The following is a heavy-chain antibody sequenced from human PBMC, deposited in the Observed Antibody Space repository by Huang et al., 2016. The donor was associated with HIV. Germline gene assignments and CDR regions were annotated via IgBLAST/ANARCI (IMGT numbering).Heavy chain of an antibody. Sequence: QVQLVESGGGLVQPGRSLRLSCAASGFTFTNYAIHWVRQAPGKGLELGAFISYDGRNEFYADSVKCRSTISRDNSKSTLCLLMNSLRVADTALYYCARSAVPGDGDWFDPWGQGTLVTVSS. D-gene: IGHD6-19*01. CDR2: ISYDGRNE. J-gene: IGHJ5*02. CDR1: GFTFTNYA. CDR3: ARSAVPGDGDWFDP. V-gene: IGHV3-30*04.